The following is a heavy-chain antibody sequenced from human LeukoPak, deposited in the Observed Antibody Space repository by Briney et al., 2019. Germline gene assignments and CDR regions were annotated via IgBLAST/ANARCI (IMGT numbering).Heavy chain of an antibody. V-gene: IGHV3-7*01. CDR1: GFTFSSYW. J-gene: IGHJ4*02. CDR2: IKQDGSEK. Sequence: GGSLRLSCAASGFTFSSYWMSWVRQAPGKGLEWVANIKQDGSEKYYVDPVKGRFTISRDNAKNSLYLQMNSLRAEDTAVYYCAKDQSSSGWYFGYWGQGTLVTVSS. CDR3: AKDQSSSGWYFGY. D-gene: IGHD6-19*01.